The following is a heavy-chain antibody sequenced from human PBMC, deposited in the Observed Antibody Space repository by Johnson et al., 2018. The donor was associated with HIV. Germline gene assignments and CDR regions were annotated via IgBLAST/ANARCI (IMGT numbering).Heavy chain of an antibody. Sequence: QVQLVESGGGVVQPGRSLRLSCAASGFTFSSYGMHWVRQAPGKGLEWVAVISYDGNNKYYADSVKGRFTISRDNSKNTLYLQMNSLRAEDTAVYYCAKDERAAAGTRGLDAFDIWGQGTMVTVSS. CDR3: AKDERAAAGTRGLDAFDI. V-gene: IGHV3-30*18. D-gene: IGHD6-13*01. CDR2: ISYDGNNK. CDR1: GFTFSSYG. J-gene: IGHJ3*02.